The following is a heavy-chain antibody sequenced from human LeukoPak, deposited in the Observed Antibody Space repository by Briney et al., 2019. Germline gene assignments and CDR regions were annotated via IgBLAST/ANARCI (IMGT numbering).Heavy chain of an antibody. V-gene: IGHV1-69*13. D-gene: IGHD6-13*01. J-gene: IGHJ4*02. CDR1: GGTFSSYA. CDR2: IIPIFGTA. CDR3: ARDRRELVLSGFDY. Sequence: SVKVSCKASGGTFSSYAISWVRQAPGQGLEWMGGIIPIFGTANYAQKFQGRVTITADESTSTAYMELSSLRSEDTAVYYCARDRRELVLSGFDYWGQGTLVTVSS.